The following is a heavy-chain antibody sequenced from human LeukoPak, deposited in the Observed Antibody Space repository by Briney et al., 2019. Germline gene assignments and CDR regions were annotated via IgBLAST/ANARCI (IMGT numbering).Heavy chain of an antibody. Sequence: GESLKISCKASGYTFSDYWIGWVRQMPGEGLEWMGIIYPGESDIRYSPSFQGQVTISADKSINTAYLQWTSLKASDTAIYYCARHAYHNDNSDYYSAYWGQGTLVTVSS. D-gene: IGHD3-22*01. V-gene: IGHV5-51*01. CDR1: GYTFSDYW. CDR2: IYPGESDI. J-gene: IGHJ4*02. CDR3: ARHAYHNDNSDYYSAY.